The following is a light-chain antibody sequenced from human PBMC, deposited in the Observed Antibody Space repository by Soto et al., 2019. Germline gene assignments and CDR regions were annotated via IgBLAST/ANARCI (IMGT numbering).Light chain of an antibody. CDR1: SSDVGGYNY. CDR3: SSYEGSNNLV. Sequence: QSALTQPPSASGSPGQSVTISCTGTSSDVGGYNYVSWYQQHPGKAPKLMIYDVTKRPSGVPDRFSGSKSGNTASLTVAGLQADDEADYFCSSYEGSNNLVFGGGTKLTVL. J-gene: IGLJ2*01. CDR2: DVT. V-gene: IGLV2-8*01.